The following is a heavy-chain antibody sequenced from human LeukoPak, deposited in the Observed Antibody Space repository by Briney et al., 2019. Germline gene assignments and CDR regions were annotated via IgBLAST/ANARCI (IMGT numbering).Heavy chain of an antibody. V-gene: IGHV4-39*01. CDR2: TYYSGST. CDR1: GGSISSSSYY. Sequence: SETLSLTCTVSGGSISSSSYYWGWIRQPPGKGLEWIGSTYYSGSTYYNPSLKSRVTISVDTSKNQFSRKLGSVTAADTAVYYCARQLGYCSSTSCYADKVDYWGQGTLVTVSS. J-gene: IGHJ4*02. CDR3: ARQLGYCSSTSCYADKVDY. D-gene: IGHD2-2*01.